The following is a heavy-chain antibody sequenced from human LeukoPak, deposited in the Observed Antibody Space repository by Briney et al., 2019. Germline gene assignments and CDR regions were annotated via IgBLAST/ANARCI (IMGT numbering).Heavy chain of an antibody. V-gene: IGHV7-4-1*02. CDR2: INTNTGNP. J-gene: IGHJ4*02. D-gene: IGHD6-13*01. CDR1: GYTFTTYA. CDR3: ARDQRGGATGFDY. Sequence: ASVKVSCKASGYTFTTYAMNWVRQAPGQGLEWMGWINTNTGNPTSAQGFTGRFVFSLDTSVSTAYLQISSLKAEGTAVYYCARDQRGGATGFDYWGQGTLVTVSS.